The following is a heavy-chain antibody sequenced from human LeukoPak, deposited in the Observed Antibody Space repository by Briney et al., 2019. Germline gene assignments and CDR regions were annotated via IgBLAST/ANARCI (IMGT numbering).Heavy chain of an antibody. V-gene: IGHV3-74*01. CDR1: GFTFNSYW. J-gene: IGHJ4*02. CDR2: TNADGTTT. CDR3: AKDLGRYRNDYFDY. Sequence: PGGSLRLSCVASGFTFNSYWMHWVRQGPGKGLVWVSLTNADGTTTTYADSVRGRFAVSRDNAKNTLYLQMNSLGAEDTAVYYCAKDLGRYRNDYFDYWGQGTLVTVSS. D-gene: IGHD1-26*01.